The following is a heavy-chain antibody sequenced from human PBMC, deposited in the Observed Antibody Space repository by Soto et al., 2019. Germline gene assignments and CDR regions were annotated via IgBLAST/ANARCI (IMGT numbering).Heavy chain of an antibody. D-gene: IGHD3-3*01. Sequence: PGGSLRLSCAASGFIFSNAWMSWVRQAPGKGLEWVGRIKSKADGGTTSYAAPVKGRFNISRDGSKNTLYLQMNGLKTEDTAVYYCTTGWSSKDYWGQGTLVTGSS. CDR3: TTGWSSKDY. CDR1: GFIFSNAW. V-gene: IGHV3-15*01. J-gene: IGHJ4*02. CDR2: IKSKADGGTT.